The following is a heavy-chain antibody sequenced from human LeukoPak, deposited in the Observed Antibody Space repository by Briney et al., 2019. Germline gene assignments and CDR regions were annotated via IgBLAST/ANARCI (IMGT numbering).Heavy chain of an antibody. CDR3: AELGITMIGGV. D-gene: IGHD3-10*02. Sequence: GGSLRLSCAASGFTLSSYWMSWVRQAPGKGLEWVANIKQDGSEKYYVDSVKGRFTISRDNAKNSLYLQMNSLRAEDTAVYYCAELGITMIGGVWSKGTTVTISS. CDR1: GFTLSSYW. J-gene: IGHJ6*04. V-gene: IGHV3-7*01. CDR2: IKQDGSEK.